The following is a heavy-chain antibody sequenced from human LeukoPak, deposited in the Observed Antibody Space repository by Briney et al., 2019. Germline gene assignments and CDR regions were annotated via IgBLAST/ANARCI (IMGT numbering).Heavy chain of an antibody. CDR3: ARDSDYYYYMDV. CDR1: GGTFSSYA. D-gene: IGHD3-10*01. J-gene: IGHJ6*03. CDR2: IIPIFGTA. V-gene: IGHV1-69*13. Sequence: SVKVSCKASGGTFSSYAISWVRQAPGQGLEWMGGIIPIFGTANYAQKFQGRVTITADESTSTAYMELRSLRSDDTAVYCCARDSDYYYYMDVWGKGTTVTVSS.